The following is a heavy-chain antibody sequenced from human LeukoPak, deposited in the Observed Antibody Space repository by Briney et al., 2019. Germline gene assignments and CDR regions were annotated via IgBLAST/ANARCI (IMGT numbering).Heavy chain of an antibody. CDR2: IYYSGST. D-gene: IGHD2-2*02. CDR1: GGSISSSSYY. Sequence: SETLSLTCTVSGGSISSSSYYWGWIRQPPGKGLEWIGSIYYSGSTYYNPSLKSRVTMSVDTSKNQFSLKLSSVTAADTAVYYCARAQRPYCSSTSCYKPYYYYMDVWGKGTTVTVSS. CDR3: ARAQRPYCSSTSCYKPYYYYMDV. V-gene: IGHV4-39*07. J-gene: IGHJ6*03.